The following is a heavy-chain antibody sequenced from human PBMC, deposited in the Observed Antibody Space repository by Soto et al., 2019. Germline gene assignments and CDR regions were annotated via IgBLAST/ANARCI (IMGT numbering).Heavy chain of an antibody. CDR2: IRSKGDGGTT. CDR1: GFTFSHAW. V-gene: IGHV3-15*01. Sequence: GGSLRLSCAASGFTFSHAWMSWVRQAPGKGLEWVGRIRSKGDGGTTDYAAPVKGRFTISGDDSKNTLFLQMNSLKAEDTAVYYCATDQAGGYFYYYGMVVWGQGTTVTVSS. J-gene: IGHJ6*02. D-gene: IGHD2-15*01. CDR3: ATDQAGGYFYYYGMVV.